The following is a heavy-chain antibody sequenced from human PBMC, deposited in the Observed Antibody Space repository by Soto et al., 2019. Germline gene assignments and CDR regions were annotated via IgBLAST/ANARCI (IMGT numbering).Heavy chain of an antibody. CDR3: VKDESINWYSGHFRH. CDR1: GFTFDDYA. D-gene: IGHD6-13*01. Sequence: EVQLVESGGGLVQPGRSLRLSCAASGFTFDDYAMHWVRQVPGKGLEWVSRINWNSGSIGYADSVKGRFAISRDNAKNSLHLQMNSLRAEDTAFYYCVKDESINWYSGHFRHWGQGTLVTVSS. CDR2: INWNSGSI. J-gene: IGHJ1*01. V-gene: IGHV3-9*01.